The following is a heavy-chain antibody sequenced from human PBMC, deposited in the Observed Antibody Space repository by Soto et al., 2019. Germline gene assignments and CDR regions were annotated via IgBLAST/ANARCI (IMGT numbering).Heavy chain of an antibody. CDR3: ARVVVGATANWFAP. Sequence: QVQLVQSGAEVKKPGASVKVSCKASGYTFSSYGIGWVRQAPGQGLEWMGWISAYIGNTDYAQKLQGRVTMTTDTSTSTAYMELRSLRSDDTAVYYCARVVVGATANWFAPWGQGTLVTVSS. V-gene: IGHV1-18*01. CDR2: ISAYIGNT. J-gene: IGHJ5*02. CDR1: GYTFSSYG. D-gene: IGHD1-26*01.